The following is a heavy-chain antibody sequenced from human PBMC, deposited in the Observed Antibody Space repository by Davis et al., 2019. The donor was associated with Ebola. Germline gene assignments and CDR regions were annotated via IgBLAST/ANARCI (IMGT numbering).Heavy chain of an antibody. V-gene: IGHV3-48*01. CDR1: GFSFSSYS. D-gene: IGHD4-11*01. CDR2: INSGSSII. Sequence: GGSLRLSCAASGFSFSSYSMNWVRQAPGKGLEWVSYINSGSSIIYYAESVKGRFTISRDNAKNSLYLQMNSLRAEDTAAYHCTTYSTSSGGLEYWGQGTLVTVSS. CDR3: TTYSTSSGGLEY. J-gene: IGHJ4*02.